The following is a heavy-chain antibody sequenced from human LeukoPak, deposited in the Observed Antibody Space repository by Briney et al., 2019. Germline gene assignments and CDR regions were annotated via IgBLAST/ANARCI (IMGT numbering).Heavy chain of an antibody. J-gene: IGHJ4*02. CDR1: GYTFTAYY. V-gene: IGHV1-2*06. D-gene: IGHD3-22*01. CDR2: INPNSGGT. CDR3: ARLSSGYYVFDY. Sequence: ASVKVSCKASGYTFTAYYMHWVRQAPEQGLEWMGHINPNSGGTDYAQKFQGRVTMTRDTSISTAYMELSRLRSDDTAVYYCARLSSGYYVFDYWGQGTLVTVSS.